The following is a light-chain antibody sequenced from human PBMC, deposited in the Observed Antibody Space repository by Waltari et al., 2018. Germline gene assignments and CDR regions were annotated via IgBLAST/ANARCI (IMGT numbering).Light chain of an antibody. V-gene: IGLV4-69*01. Sequence: QLVLTQSPSASASLGASVKLTCTLSSGHSSNVIAWLQQRPEKGPRYLMKVNSDGSHSKGDVIPARFSGSSSGTERYLTISSLQSEDEADYYCQTGGHGTWVFGGGTKLTVL. CDR2: VNSDGSH. CDR1: SGHSSNV. CDR3: QTGGHGTWV. J-gene: IGLJ3*02.